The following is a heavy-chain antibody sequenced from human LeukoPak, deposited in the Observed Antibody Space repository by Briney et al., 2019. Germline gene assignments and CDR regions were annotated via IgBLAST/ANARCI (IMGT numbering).Heavy chain of an antibody. Sequence: SETLSLTCTVSGGSISSYYWSWIRQPPGKGLEWIGYIYYSGSTNYNPSLKSRVTISVDTSKNQFSLKLSSVTAADTAVYYCARGKLGMEAFDIGGQGTLVTVSS. J-gene: IGHJ4*02. V-gene: IGHV4-59*01. D-gene: IGHD7-27*01. CDR2: IYYSGST. CDR1: GGSISSYY. CDR3: ARGKLGMEAFDI.